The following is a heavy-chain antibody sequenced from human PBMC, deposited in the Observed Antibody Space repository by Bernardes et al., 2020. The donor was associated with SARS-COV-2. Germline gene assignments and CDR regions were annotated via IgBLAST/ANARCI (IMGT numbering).Heavy chain of an antibody. V-gene: IGHV3-23*01. J-gene: IGHJ4*02. CDR1: GITFSTSD. CDR3: ATELQYDNIY. CDR2: ISAIRNT. D-gene: IGHD3-22*01. Sequence: GGSLRLSCATSGITFSTSDMAWVRMAPGKGLEWVSTISAIRNTHYADPVKGRFIISRDDAKNALYLQMNSLRADDTATYYCATELQYDNIYWGQGALVTVSS.